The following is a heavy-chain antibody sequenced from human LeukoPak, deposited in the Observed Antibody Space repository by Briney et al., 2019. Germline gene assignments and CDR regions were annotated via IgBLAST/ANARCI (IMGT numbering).Heavy chain of an antibody. CDR1: RFTFSSYG. CDR2: IPYDGNNK. J-gene: IGHJ4*02. CDR3: VKDGDDSGSYLVY. Sequence: PGGSLRLSCAASRFTFSSYGMHWVRQAPGKGLEWVAFIPYDGNNKYYADSVKGRFTISRDNSKNTLYLQMNSLRAEDTDVYYCVKDGDDSGSYLVYWGQGTLVTVSS. V-gene: IGHV3-30*02. D-gene: IGHD1-26*01.